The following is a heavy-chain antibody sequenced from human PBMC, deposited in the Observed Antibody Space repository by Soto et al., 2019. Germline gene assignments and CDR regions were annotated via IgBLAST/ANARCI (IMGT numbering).Heavy chain of an antibody. Sequence: EVQLLESGGGLVQPGGSLRLSCAASGITFSNFALNWVRQAPGKGLEWVSGIGGSGISTYYADYVKGRFTISRDNSKSTLYLHMNSLRADDTAIYYCAKEAGGGIGMVTSYFDYWGQGTLVTVSS. D-gene: IGHD5-18*01. V-gene: IGHV3-23*01. J-gene: IGHJ4*02. CDR2: IGGSGIST. CDR1: GITFSNFA. CDR3: AKEAGGGIGMVTSYFDY.